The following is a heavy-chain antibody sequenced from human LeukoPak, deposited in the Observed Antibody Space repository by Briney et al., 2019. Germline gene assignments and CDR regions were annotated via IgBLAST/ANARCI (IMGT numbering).Heavy chain of an antibody. CDR3: ARDPPRITMVRGGNY. D-gene: IGHD3-10*01. J-gene: IGHJ4*02. CDR2: INPNSGGT. Sequence: GASVKVSCKASGYTFTGYYMHWVRQAPGQGLEWMGRINPNSGGTNYAQKFQGRVTVTRDTSISTAYMELSRLRSDDTAVYYCARDPPRITMVRGGNYWGQGTLVTVSS. V-gene: IGHV1-2*06. CDR1: GYTFTGYY.